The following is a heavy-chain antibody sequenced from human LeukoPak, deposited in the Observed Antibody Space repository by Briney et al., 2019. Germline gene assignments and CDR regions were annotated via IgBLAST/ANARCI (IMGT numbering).Heavy chain of an antibody. J-gene: IGHJ6*03. D-gene: IGHD6-6*01. V-gene: IGHV1-69*13. CDR1: GGTFSSYA. CDR2: IIPIFGTA. Sequence: SVKVSCKASGGTFSSYAISWLRQAPGQGLEWMGGIIPIFGTANYAQKFQGRVTITADESTSTAYMELSSLRSEDTAVYYCARGRSSSSVGAYYYYYMDVWGKGTTVTVSS. CDR3: ARGRSSSSVGAYYYYYMDV.